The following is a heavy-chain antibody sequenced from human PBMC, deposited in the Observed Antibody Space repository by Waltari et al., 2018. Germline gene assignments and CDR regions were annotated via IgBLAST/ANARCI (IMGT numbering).Heavy chain of an antibody. CDR1: GFTFSSYS. V-gene: IGHV3-21*01. D-gene: IGHD3-10*01. CDR3: ARDFLAVNPVWFGELFPRGGYYYYYGMDV. CDR2: ISSSSSYI. J-gene: IGHJ6*02. Sequence: EVQLVESGGGLVKPGGSLRLSCAASGFTFSSYSMNWVRQAPGKGLEWVSSISSSSSYIYYADSVKGRFTISGDNAKNSLYLQMNSLRAEDTAVYYCARDFLAVNPVWFGELFPRGGYYYYYGMDVWGQGTTVTVSS.